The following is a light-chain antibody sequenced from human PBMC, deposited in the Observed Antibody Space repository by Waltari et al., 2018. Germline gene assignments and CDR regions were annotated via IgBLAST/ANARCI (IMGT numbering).Light chain of an antibody. Sequence: SFELTQPPSVSVSPGQTARIPCSGDALGKKYAYWYQQRPGQAPVVVVYKDRGRPSGIPERFSGSGSGTTVTLTIDGVQAEDEADYYCQSADSSASYVVFGGGTKLTVL. CDR1: ALGKKY. CDR2: KDR. CDR3: QSADSSASYVV. V-gene: IGLV3-25*03. J-gene: IGLJ2*01.